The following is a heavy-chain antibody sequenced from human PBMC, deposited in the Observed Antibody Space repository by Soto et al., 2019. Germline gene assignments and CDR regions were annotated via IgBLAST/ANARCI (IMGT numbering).Heavy chain of an antibody. J-gene: IGHJ4*02. CDR1: GYSLTSGYY. CDR2: IYHSGDT. CDR3: ARARIVVAGTIVDY. D-gene: IGHD6-19*01. V-gene: IGHV4-38-2*01. Sequence: SETLSLTCAVSGYSLTSGYYCGWIRQPPGKGLEWIGSIYHSGDTYYNPSLKSRVTISVDTSKNHFSLRLTSVTAADTAVYYCARARIVVAGTIVDYWGQGTLATVSS.